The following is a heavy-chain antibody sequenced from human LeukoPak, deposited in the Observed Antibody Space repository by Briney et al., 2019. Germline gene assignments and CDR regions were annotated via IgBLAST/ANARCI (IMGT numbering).Heavy chain of an antibody. CDR1: GFSFSSSW. CDR3: SRDGSYKFDY. CDR2: LQSDGTT. J-gene: IGHJ4*02. Sequence: PGGSLRLSCAASGFSFSSSWMHCVRQPPREGLVWVARLQSDGTTIYAGSVKGRFTISRDNAKNTLYLQMNSLRAEDTAFYYCSRDGSYKFDYWGQGTLVTVSS. D-gene: IGHD1-26*01. V-gene: IGHV3-74*01.